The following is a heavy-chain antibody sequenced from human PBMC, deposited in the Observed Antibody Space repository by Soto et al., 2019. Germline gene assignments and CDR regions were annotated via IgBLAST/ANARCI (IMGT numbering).Heavy chain of an antibody. CDR1: GGSVSNKTYY. J-gene: IGHJ4*02. Sequence: SETLSLTCSVSGGSVSNKTYYWSWIRQPPGKRLEWIGYVYYSGTTNYNPSPKSRVTISVDLSKNQFSLRLSSVTTADTALYYCSRTTAVPNTLRSRYFLDYWGQGTLVTVSS. CDR2: VYYSGTT. D-gene: IGHD4-17*01. CDR3: SRTTAVPNTLRSRYFLDY. V-gene: IGHV4-61*01.